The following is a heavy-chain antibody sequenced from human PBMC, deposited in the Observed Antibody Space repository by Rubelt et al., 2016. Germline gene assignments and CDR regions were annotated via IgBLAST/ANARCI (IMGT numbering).Heavy chain of an antibody. Sequence: QVQLQESGPGLVKPSETLSLTCSVSGGSISSYYWSWIRQPPGKGLEWIGYIYYSGSTNYNPSLKSRVTISVDTSKNQFSLKLGSVTAADTAVYYWARGGVNWNYDYWGQGTLVTVSS. CDR2: IYYSGST. J-gene: IGHJ4*02. CDR3: ARGGVNWNYDY. V-gene: IGHV4-59*01. CDR1: GGSISSYY. D-gene: IGHD1-7*01.